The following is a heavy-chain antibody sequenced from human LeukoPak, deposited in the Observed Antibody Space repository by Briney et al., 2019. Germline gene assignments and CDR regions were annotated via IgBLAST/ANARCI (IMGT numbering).Heavy chain of an antibody. CDR1: GFTFDDYG. Sequence: PGGSLRLSCAASGFTFDDYGMSWVRQAPGKGLEWVSGINWNGGSTGYADSVKGRFTISRDNAKNSLYLQMNSLRAEDTALYHCARVLAPLGYCSSTSCYKPYYYYYYMDVWGKGTTVTVSS. CDR3: ARVLAPLGYCSSTSCYKPYYYYYYMDV. D-gene: IGHD2-2*01. V-gene: IGHV3-20*01. J-gene: IGHJ6*03. CDR2: INWNGGST.